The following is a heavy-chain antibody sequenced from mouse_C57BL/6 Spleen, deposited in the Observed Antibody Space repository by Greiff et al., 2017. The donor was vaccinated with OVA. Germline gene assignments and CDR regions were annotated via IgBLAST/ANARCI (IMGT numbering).Heavy chain of an antibody. D-gene: IGHD2-4*01. Sequence: QVQLQQSGAELAKPGASVKLSCKASGYTFTSYWMHWVKQRPGQGLEWIGYINPSSGYTKYNQKFKDKATLTADKSSSTAYMQLSSLTYEDSAVYYCARRDYDRGYYFDYWGQGTTLTVSS. V-gene: IGHV1-7*01. CDR3: ARRDYDRGYYFDY. CDR2: INPSSGYT. J-gene: IGHJ2*01. CDR1: GYTFTSYW.